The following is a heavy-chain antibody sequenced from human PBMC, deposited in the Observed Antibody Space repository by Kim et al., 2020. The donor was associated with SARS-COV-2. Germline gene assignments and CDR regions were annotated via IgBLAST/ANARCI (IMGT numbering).Heavy chain of an antibody. D-gene: IGHD3-9*01. Sequence: ADSVKGRFTIPRDNSKNTLYLQMNSLRAEDPAVYYCAKDVTGSWRHGMDVRGQGTTVTVSS. J-gene: IGHJ6*02. CDR3: AKDVTGSWRHGMDV. V-gene: IGHV3-30*02.